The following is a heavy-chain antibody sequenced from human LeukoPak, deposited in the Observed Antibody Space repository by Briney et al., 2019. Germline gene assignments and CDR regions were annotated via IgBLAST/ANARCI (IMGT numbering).Heavy chain of an antibody. D-gene: IGHD7-27*01. V-gene: IGHV3-49*04. CDR3: TRTGG. J-gene: IGHJ4*02. Sequence: GRSLRLSCKASGFIFAVYAISWVRQAPGKGLEWLGFIKSKTYGETTEYAASVKGRFTISRDDSNSIAYLQMNNLKIEDTAVYYCTRTGGWGQGTLVTVSS. CDR1: GFIFAVYA. CDR2: IKSKTYGETT.